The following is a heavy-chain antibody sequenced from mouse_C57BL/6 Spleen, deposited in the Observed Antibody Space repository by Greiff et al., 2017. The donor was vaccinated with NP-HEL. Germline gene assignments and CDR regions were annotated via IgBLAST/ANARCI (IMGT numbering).Heavy chain of an antibody. Sequence: QVHVKQSGAELVRPGTSVKMSCKASGYTFTNYWIGWAKQRPGHGLEWIGDIYPGGGYTNYNEKFKGKATLTADKSSSTAYMQFSSLTSEDSAIYYCARRGDGYAMDYWGQGTSVTVSS. D-gene: IGHD2-3*01. J-gene: IGHJ4*01. CDR2: IYPGGGYT. CDR1: GYTFTNYW. CDR3: ARRGDGYAMDY. V-gene: IGHV1-63*01.